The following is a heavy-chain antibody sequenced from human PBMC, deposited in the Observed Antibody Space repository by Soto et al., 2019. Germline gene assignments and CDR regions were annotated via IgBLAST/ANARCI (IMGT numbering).Heavy chain of an antibody. CDR1: GGTFSSYA. D-gene: IGHD6-13*01. J-gene: IGHJ6*02. Sequence: SVKVSCKASGGTFSSYAISWVRQAPGQGLEWIGGIIPIFGTANYAQKFQGRVTITADESTSTAYMELSSLRSEDTAVYYCARDLAAAINHYYYGMDVWGQGTTVTVSS. V-gene: IGHV1-69*13. CDR3: ARDLAAAINHYYYGMDV. CDR2: IIPIFGTA.